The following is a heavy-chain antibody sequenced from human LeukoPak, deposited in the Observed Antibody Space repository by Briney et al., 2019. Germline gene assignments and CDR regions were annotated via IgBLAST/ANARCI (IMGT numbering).Heavy chain of an antibody. CDR3: ARHSTVTTEAPHDY. J-gene: IGHJ4*02. CDR1: GYSFTSYW. V-gene: IGHV5-10-1*01. Sequence: TGESLRISCKGSGYSFTSYWISWVRQLPGKGLEWMGRIDPSDSYTNYSPSFQGHVTITADKSISTAYLQWSSLKASDTAMYYCARHSTVTTEAPHDYWGQGTLVTVSS. D-gene: IGHD4-17*01. CDR2: IDPSDSYT.